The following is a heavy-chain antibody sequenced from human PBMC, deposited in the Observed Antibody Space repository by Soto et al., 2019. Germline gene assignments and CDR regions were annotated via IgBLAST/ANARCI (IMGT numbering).Heavy chain of an antibody. D-gene: IGHD2-15*01. Sequence: QVQLQESGPGLVKPSETLSLTCTVSGGSISSYYWSWIRQPPGKGLEWIGYIYYSGSTNYNPSLKSRVTISVDTSKNQFSLKLSSVTAADTAVYYCARGNRASLATGSWFDPWGQGTLVTVSS. CDR2: IYYSGST. CDR1: GGSISSYY. V-gene: IGHV4-59*01. J-gene: IGHJ5*02. CDR3: ARGNRASLATGSWFDP.